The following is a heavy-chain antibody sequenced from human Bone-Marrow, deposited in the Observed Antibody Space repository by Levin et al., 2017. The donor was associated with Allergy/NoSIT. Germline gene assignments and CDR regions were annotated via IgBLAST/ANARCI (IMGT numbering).Heavy chain of an antibody. CDR3: ASPINMVATSTDY. CDR1: GYTFTGYY. Sequence: GASVKVSCKASGYTFTGYYMHWVRQAPGQGLEWMGWINPNSGGTNYAQKFQGRVTMTRDTSISTAYMELSRLRSDDTAVYYCASPINMVATSTDYWGQGTLVTVSS. D-gene: IGHD5-12*01. J-gene: IGHJ4*02. CDR2: INPNSGGT. V-gene: IGHV1-2*02.